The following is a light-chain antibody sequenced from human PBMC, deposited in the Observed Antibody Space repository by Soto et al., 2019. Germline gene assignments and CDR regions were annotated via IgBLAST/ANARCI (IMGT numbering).Light chain of an antibody. V-gene: IGKV3-20*01. J-gene: IGKJ1*01. CDR1: QTVASNS. CDR3: QQYGGAPRT. Sequence: EIVLTQSPGTLSLSPGERVTLSCRASQTVASNSLAWYQQKPGQAPRLLIYGTSSRAAAIPDRFSGSGSGTHSPLSISRLEPEDVAVDYCQQYGGAPRTFGQGTKVEIK. CDR2: GTS.